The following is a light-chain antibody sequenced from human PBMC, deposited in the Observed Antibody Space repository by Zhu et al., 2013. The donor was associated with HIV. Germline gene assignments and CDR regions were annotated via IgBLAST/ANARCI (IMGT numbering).Light chain of an antibody. Sequence: QSALTQPASVAGSPGQSITISCTGTSSDVGGYTYVSWYQQHPGKAPKLLIYEVNNRPSGVSNRFSASKSGNTASLTISGLQAQDEADYYCSSYTSSSTLVFGGGTKLTVL. CDR2: EVN. CDR3: SSYTSSSTLV. V-gene: IGLV2-14*01. CDR1: SSDVGGYTY. J-gene: IGLJ2*01.